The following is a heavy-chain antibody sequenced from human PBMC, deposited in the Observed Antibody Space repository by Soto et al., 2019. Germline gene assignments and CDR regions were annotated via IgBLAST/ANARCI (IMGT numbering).Heavy chain of an antibody. D-gene: IGHD2-15*01. CDR1: GGPFRSYS. J-gene: IGHJ4*02. CDR3: ARTYCSSGTASAMDY. V-gene: IGHV1-69*02. Sequence: VNGSSKASGGPFRSYSISWVRQAPGQGLEWMGRIIPILGIANYAQKFQGRVTITADKSTSTAYMELSSLRSEDTAVYYCARTYCSSGTASAMDYWGPGTLVTVFS. CDR2: IIPILGIA.